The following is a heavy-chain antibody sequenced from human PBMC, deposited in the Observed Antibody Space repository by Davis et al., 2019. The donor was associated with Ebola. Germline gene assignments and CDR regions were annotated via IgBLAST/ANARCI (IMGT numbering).Heavy chain of an antibody. Sequence: SSVPVSCKASVGTFSDSAISRVRQAPGQGLEWMGGIIPLFGTAKYAQKFQGRVTITADESTRTAFMELSSLRSEDTAVYYCAREVPYGDFVETDYWGQGTLVTVSS. CDR3: AREVPYGDFVETDY. CDR1: VGTFSDSA. D-gene: IGHD4-17*01. CDR2: IIPLFGTA. V-gene: IGHV1-69*13. J-gene: IGHJ4*02.